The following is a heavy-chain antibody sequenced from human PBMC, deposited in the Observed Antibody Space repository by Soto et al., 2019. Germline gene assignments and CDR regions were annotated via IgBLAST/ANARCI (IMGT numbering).Heavy chain of an antibody. D-gene: IGHD6-25*01. CDR3: ARDAAEYYFDY. J-gene: IGHJ4*02. CDR1: GGSISSGGQY. V-gene: IGHV4-31*03. CDR2: IYDSGRT. Sequence: QVQLKESGPGLVKPSQTLSLTCTVSGGSISSGGQYWSWIRQHPGKGLEWIGYIYDSGRTYYNPSLRSRVTISVDTSKKQFSLKLRSVTAADTAVYYCARDAAEYYFDYWGQGTLVTVSS.